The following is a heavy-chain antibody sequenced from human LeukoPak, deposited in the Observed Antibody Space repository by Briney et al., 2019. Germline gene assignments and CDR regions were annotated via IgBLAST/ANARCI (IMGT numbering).Heavy chain of an antibody. CDR2: INWNGGST. CDR3: ARALRSSSSLRWFDP. V-gene: IGHV3-20*04. J-gene: IGHJ5*02. D-gene: IGHD6-6*01. Sequence: PGGSLRLSCAASGFTFDDYGMSWVRQAPGKGLEWVSGINWNGGSTGYADSVKGRFTISRDNAKNSLYLQMNSLRAEDTAVYYCARALRSSSSLRWFDPWGQGTLVVVSS. CDR1: GFTFDDYG.